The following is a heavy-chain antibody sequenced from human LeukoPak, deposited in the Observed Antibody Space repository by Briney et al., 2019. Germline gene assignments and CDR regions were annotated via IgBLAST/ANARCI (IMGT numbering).Heavy chain of an antibody. D-gene: IGHD3-10*01. CDR1: GFTFSNYW. Sequence: PGGSLRLSCAASGFTFSNYWGHWVRQAPGKGLVWVSRINRDGSTTKYADSVKGRFTVSRDKAKNTLNLQMNSLRAEDTAVYYCARDKKSGESSEIDYWGQGTLVTVSS. CDR2: INRDGSTT. J-gene: IGHJ4*02. CDR3: ARDKKSGESSEIDY. V-gene: IGHV3-74*03.